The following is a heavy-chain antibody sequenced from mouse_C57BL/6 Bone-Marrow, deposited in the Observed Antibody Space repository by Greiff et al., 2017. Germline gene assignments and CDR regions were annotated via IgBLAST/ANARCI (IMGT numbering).Heavy chain of an antibody. V-gene: IGHV1-55*01. CDR2: ISPTSGRT. CDR1: GYTFTSYW. D-gene: IGHD4-1*01. Sequence: VQLQQPGAELVKPGASVKMSCTASGYTFTSYWITWVKQRPGQGLEWIGDISPTSGRTNYNEKFTSKAILTVDTSSNTAYMQLSSLTSEDSAVFYWARSGPLGRSFDYWGQGTTLTVSS. J-gene: IGHJ2*01. CDR3: ARSGPLGRSFDY.